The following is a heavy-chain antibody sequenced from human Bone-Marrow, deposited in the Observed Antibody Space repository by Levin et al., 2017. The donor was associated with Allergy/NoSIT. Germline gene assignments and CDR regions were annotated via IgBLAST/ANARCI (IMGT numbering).Heavy chain of an antibody. J-gene: IGHJ3*02. CDR1: GFSLSTFGEG. CDR2: IYWDDNR. V-gene: IGHV2-5*02. D-gene: IGHD1-1*01. CDR3: AHRLKGERGAFDI. Sequence: KASGPTLVKPTQTLTLTCTFSGFSLSTFGEGVGWIRQPPGKALEWLGVIYWDDNRRDSPSLNRTLTITKDTSKNQVVLKMTNMDPVDTATYYCAHRLKGERGAFDIWGQGTMVTVSS.